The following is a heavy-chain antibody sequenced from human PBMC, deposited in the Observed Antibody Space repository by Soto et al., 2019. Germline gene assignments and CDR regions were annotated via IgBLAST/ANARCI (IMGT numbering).Heavy chain of an antibody. J-gene: IGHJ4*02. V-gene: IGHV3-23*01. CDR3: ASSLRFLEWLPLIFDY. CDR2: ISGSGGST. D-gene: IGHD3-3*01. Sequence: GGSLRLSCAASGFTFSSYAMSWVRQAPGKGLEWVSAISGSGGSTYYADSVKGRFTISRDNSKNTLYLQMNSLRAEDTAVYYCASSLRFLEWLPLIFDYWGQGTLVTVSS. CDR1: GFTFSSYA.